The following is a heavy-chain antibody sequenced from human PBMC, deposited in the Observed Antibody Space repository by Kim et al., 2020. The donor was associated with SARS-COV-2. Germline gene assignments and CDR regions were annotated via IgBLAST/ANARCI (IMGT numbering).Heavy chain of an antibody. D-gene: IGHD3-9*01. CDR3: ARESRGDILTGYYHFNGMDV. J-gene: IGHJ6*02. CDR2: IYYSGST. V-gene: IGHV4-31*03. Sequence: SETLSLTCTVSGGSISSGGYYCSWIRQHPGKGLEWIGYIYYSGSTYYNPSLKSRVTISVDTSKNQFSQKLSSVTAADTAVYYCARESRGDILTGYYHFNGMDVWGQGTTVTVSS. CDR1: GGSISSGGYY.